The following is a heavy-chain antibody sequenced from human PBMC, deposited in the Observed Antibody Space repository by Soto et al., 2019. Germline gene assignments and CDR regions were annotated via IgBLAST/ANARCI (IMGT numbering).Heavy chain of an antibody. Sequence: GGSLRLSCAASGFTFSTFAMSWVRQAPGKGLEWVSAISASGGSTYYADSVKGRFTISRDNSNNTLYLQMNSLRVEDTAVYYCAKDPRVSLDPWGQGPLVTVYS. V-gene: IGHV3-23*01. CDR1: GFTFSTFA. CDR2: ISASGGST. CDR3: AKDPRVSLDP. J-gene: IGHJ5*02.